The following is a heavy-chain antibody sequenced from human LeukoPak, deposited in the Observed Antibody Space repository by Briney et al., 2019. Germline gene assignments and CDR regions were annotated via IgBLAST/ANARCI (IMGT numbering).Heavy chain of an antibody. Sequence: SETLSLTCTVSGGSISSYYWSWIRQPPGKGLEWIGYIYYSGSTNYNPSLKSRVTISVDTSKNQFSLKLSSVTAADTAVYYCARRKLGFDPWGQGTLVTVSS. CDR3: ARRKLGFDP. CDR2: IYYSGST. CDR1: GGSISSYY. J-gene: IGHJ5*02. V-gene: IGHV4-59*08.